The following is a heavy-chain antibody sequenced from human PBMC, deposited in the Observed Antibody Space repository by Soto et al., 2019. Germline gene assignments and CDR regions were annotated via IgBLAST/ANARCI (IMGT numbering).Heavy chain of an antibody. D-gene: IGHD1-26*01. CDR2: ISGDGGST. CDR1: GFTFDDYA. Sequence: GGSLRLSCAASGFTFDDYAMHWVRQAPGKGLEWVSLISGDGGSTYYADSVKGRFTISRDNSKNSLYLQMNSLRTEDTALYYCLSGSYYWGQGTLVTVSS. V-gene: IGHV3-43*02. CDR3: LSGSYY. J-gene: IGHJ4*02.